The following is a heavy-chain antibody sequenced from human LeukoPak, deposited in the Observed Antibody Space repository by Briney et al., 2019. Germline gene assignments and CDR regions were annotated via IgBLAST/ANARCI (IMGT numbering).Heavy chain of an antibody. CDR1: GFTFSSYA. CDR2: ISSNGGST. D-gene: IGHD3/OR15-3a*01. CDR3: ARIADWLN. V-gene: IGHV3-64*01. Sequence: GGSLRLSCAASGFTFSSYAMHWVRQPPGKGLEYVSAISSNGGSTYYANSVKGRFTISRDNSKNTLYLQMDSLRAEDMAVYYCARIADWLNWGQGTLVTVPS. J-gene: IGHJ4*02.